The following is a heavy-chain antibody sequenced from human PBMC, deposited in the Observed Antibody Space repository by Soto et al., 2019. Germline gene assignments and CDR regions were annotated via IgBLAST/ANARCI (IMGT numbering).Heavy chain of an antibody. V-gene: IGHV4-34*12. CDR1: GGSFSGYY. Sequence: SETLSLTCSVYGGSFSGYYWSWIRQPPGKGLEWIGEILHCGSTIYSPSLKSRVTISVDTSKNQFSLELTSVTAADTAVYYCAKPHYDSNTFYSFFDYWGQGTLVTVSS. CDR3: AKPHYDSNTFYSFFDY. J-gene: IGHJ4*02. D-gene: IGHD3-22*01. CDR2: ILHCGST.